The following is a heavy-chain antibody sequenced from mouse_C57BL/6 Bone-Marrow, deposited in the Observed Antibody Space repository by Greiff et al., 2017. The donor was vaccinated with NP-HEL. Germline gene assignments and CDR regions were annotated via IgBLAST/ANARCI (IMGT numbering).Heavy chain of an antibody. CDR2: IDPANGNT. V-gene: IGHV14-3*01. J-gene: IGHJ1*03. CDR3: ARRDGCLWYFDV. Sequence: VQLQQSVAELVRPGASVKLSCTASGFTITNTYMHWVKQRPEQGLEWIGRIDPANGNTKYAPKFQGKATLTADTSSNTAYLQLSSLTSEDTAIYYCARRDGCLWYFDVWCTGTTVTVSS. CDR1: GFTITNTY. D-gene: IGHD2-3*01.